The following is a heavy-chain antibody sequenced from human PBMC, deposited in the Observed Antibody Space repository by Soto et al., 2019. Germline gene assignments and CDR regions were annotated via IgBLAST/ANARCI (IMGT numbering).Heavy chain of an antibody. J-gene: IGHJ4*02. D-gene: IGHD3-3*01. CDR2: IYWDDDK. V-gene: IGHV2-5*02. CDR3: AHRVLRTVFGLVTTTAIYFDF. Sequence: QITLNESGPTVVRPTETLTLTCRFSGFSLTTSGVGVGWIRQSPGKAPEWLALIYWDDDKRYSASLKSRLTITNDTSKNQAVLTVSDLDPSDTATYYCAHRVLRTVFGLVTTTAIYFDFWGQGTPVAVSS. CDR1: GFSLTTSGVG.